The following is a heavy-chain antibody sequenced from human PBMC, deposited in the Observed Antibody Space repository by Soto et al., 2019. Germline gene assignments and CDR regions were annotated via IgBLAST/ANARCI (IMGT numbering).Heavy chain of an antibody. D-gene: IGHD1-26*01. CDR1: GFTFSNAW. Sequence: EVQLVESGGGLVKPGGSLRLSCAASGFTFSNAWMNWVRQAPGKGLEWVGHIKSKPDGGTTDYAAPVKGRFTISRDDSKNTLYLQMNSLKTEDTAVYYCTTAHLSRTYYRNFDYWGQGTLVTVSS. CDR3: TTAHLSRTYYRNFDY. V-gene: IGHV3-15*07. CDR2: IKSKPDGGTT. J-gene: IGHJ4*02.